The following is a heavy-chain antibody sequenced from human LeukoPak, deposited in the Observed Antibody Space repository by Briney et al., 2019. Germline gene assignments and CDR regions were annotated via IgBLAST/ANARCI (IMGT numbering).Heavy chain of an antibody. CDR1: RYSFDSYA. V-gene: IGHV3-23*01. Sequence: GGSLKLSCEGSRYSFDSYAMTWVRQAPGEGLEWVSSINGGGDITYYAESVKGRFTVSRDNSKNTLFLQMNSLRAEDTAVFYCAKRYGDSTSWFFDFWGQGSLVTVSS. J-gene: IGHJ4*02. CDR3: AKRYGDSTSWFFDF. CDR2: INGGGDIT. D-gene: IGHD6-13*01.